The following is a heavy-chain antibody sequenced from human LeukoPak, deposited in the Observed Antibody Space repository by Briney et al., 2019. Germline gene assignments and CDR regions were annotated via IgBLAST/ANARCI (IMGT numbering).Heavy chain of an antibody. CDR2: ISSTGGTA. Sequence: PGGSLRLSCAASGFTFSSFGMSWVRQAPGKGLEWVSAISSTGGTAYYADSVKGRFTISRDNSKNTLYLQMNSLRAEDTAVYYCAKVKSGGSGWDYYFDYWGQGTLVTVSS. J-gene: IGHJ4*02. CDR3: AKVKSGGSGWDYYFDY. D-gene: IGHD6-19*01. V-gene: IGHV3-23*01. CDR1: GFTFSSFG.